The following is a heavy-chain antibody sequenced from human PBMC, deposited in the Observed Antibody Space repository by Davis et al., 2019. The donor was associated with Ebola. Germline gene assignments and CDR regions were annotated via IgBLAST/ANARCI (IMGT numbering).Heavy chain of an antibody. CDR1: GYSFTSYW. CDR3: ARAPVTMVQGVHDAFDI. Sequence: PGGSLRLSCKGSGYSFTSYWIGWVRQMPGKGLEWMGIIYPGDSDTRYSPSFQGQVTISADKSISTAYLQWSSLKASDTAMYYCARAPVTMVQGVHDAFDIWGQGTMVTVSS. J-gene: IGHJ3*02. CDR2: IYPGDSDT. V-gene: IGHV5-51*01. D-gene: IGHD3-10*01.